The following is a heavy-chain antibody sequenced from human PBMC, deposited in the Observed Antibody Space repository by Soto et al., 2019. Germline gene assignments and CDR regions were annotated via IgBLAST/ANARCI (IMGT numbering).Heavy chain of an antibody. V-gene: IGHV1-69*12. J-gene: IGHJ4*02. Sequence: QVQLVQSGAEVKKPGSSVKVSCKASGGTFSSYAISWVRQAPGQGLEWMGGIIPISGTADYAQKFQGRVTITADESTSTGNMELSSLRSEDTAVYYCASHYDSSGYYYRGLDYWGQGTLVTVSS. CDR1: GGTFSSYA. CDR2: IIPISGTA. CDR3: ASHYDSSGYYYRGLDY. D-gene: IGHD3-22*01.